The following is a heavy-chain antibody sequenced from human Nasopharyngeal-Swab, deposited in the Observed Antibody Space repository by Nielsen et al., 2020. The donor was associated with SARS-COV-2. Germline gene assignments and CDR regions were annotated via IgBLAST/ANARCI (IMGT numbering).Heavy chain of an antibody. J-gene: IGHJ4*02. V-gene: IGHV4-39*01. Sequence: RQAPGKGLEWIATIYYNGLTYYDPSLKSRVTISVDTSKNQFSLKLSSVTAADTAVYYCATRDYYGSGTMGIPFNYWGQGTLVTVSS. CDR3: ATRDYYGSGTMGIPFNY. D-gene: IGHD3-10*01. CDR2: IYYNGLT.